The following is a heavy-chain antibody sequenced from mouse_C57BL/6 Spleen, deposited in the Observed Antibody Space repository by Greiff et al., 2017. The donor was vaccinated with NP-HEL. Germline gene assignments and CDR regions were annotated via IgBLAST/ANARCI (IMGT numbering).Heavy chain of an antibody. Sequence: VQLQQPGAELVKPGASVKMSCKASGYTFTSYWITWVKQRPGQGLEWIGDIYPGSGSTNYNEKFKSKATLTVDTSSSTAYMQLSSLTSEDSAVYYCARKRTAQATGAMDYWGQRTSVTVSS. V-gene: IGHV1-55*01. J-gene: IGHJ4*01. D-gene: IGHD3-2*02. CDR1: GYTFTSYW. CDR3: ARKRTAQATGAMDY. CDR2: IYPGSGST.